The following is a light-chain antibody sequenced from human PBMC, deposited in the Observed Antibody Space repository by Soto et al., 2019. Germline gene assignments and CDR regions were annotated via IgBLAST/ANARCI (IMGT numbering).Light chain of an antibody. Sequence: ENVLTQSPGTLSLSPGERATLSCRASQTVTGSYLAWYQQKPGQTPNLLIYGAFTRATGVPARFSGTGPGTEFTLTISSLQSEDFAVYYCQQYNNWPRTFGQGTKV. V-gene: IGKV3-15*01. CDR2: GAF. CDR1: QTVTGSY. J-gene: IGKJ1*01. CDR3: QQYNNWPRT.